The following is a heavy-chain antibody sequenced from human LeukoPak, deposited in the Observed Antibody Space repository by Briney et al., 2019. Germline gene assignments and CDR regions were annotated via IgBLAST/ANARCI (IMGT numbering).Heavy chain of an antibody. J-gene: IGHJ4*02. D-gene: IGHD6-6*01. CDR2: IDWDDDK. V-gene: IGHV2-70*01. CDR3: ARTPHSSSSRWAFDY. CDR1: GFSLSSSGMC. Sequence: SGPALVKPTQTLTLTCTFSGFSLSSSGMCVSWIRQPPGKALEWLAHIDWDDDKYYSTPLKTRLTISKDTSKNQVVLTMTNMDPVDTATYYCARTPHSSSSRWAFDYWGQGTLVTVSS.